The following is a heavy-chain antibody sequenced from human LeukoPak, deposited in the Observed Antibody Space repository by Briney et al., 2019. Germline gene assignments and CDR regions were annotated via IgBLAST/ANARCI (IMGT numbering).Heavy chain of an antibody. D-gene: IGHD6-13*01. CDR3: ARVGIAAAGTPLDY. CDR1: GGTFSSYA. Sequence: SVEVSCKASGGTFSSYAISWVRQAPEQGLEWMGGIIPIFGTANYAQKFQGRVTITADESTGTAYMELSSLRSEDTAVYYCARVGIAAAGTPLDYWGQGTLVTVSS. CDR2: IIPIFGTA. V-gene: IGHV1-69*13. J-gene: IGHJ4*02.